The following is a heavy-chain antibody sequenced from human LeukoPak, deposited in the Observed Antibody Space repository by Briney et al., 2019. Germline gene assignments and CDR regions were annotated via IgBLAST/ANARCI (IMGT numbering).Heavy chain of an antibody. CDR2: ISRSSSTI. CDR1: GFTFSTYS. J-gene: IGHJ4*02. CDR3: ASEAYCGGDCYQVDY. Sequence: GGSLRLSCAASGFTFSTYSMNWVRQAPGKGLEWVSYISRSSSTIYYADSAKGRFTISRDNAKNSLYLQMNSLRAEDTAVYYCASEAYCGGDCYQVDYWGQGTLVTVSS. V-gene: IGHV3-48*01. D-gene: IGHD2-21*02.